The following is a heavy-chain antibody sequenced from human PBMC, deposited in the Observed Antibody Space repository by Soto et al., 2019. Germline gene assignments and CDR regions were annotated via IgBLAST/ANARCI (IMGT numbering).Heavy chain of an antibody. J-gene: IGHJ4*02. CDR3: ARLKGTLLGHYFGY. CDR1: GGSISSDSYY. CDR2: IYYSGYT. D-gene: IGHD1-26*01. V-gene: IGHV4-39*01. Sequence: SETLSLTCPVCGGSISSDSYYWGWIRQPPGKGLEWIGSIYYSGYTYYNPSLKSRVTISVDTSKNQFSLKLSSVTAADTAVYYCARLKGTLLGHYFGYWGEGTLVTVSS.